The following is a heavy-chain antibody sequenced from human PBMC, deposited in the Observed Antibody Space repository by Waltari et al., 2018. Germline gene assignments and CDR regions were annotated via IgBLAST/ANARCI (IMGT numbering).Heavy chain of an antibody. D-gene: IGHD3-9*01. V-gene: IGHV1-69*01. Sequence: QVQLVQSGAEVKKPGSSVKVSCKASGGTFSSYAISWVRQAPGQGLEWMGWIIPIFGTANYAQKFQGRVTITADESTSTAYMELGSLRSEDTAVYYCARDRPYYDILTGYQYYYYGMDVWGQGTTVTVSS. J-gene: IGHJ6*02. CDR3: ARDRPYYDILTGYQYYYYGMDV. CDR2: IIPIFGTA. CDR1: GGTFSSYA.